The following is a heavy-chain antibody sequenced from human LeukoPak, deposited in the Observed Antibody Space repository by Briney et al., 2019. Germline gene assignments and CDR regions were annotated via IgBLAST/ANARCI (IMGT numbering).Heavy chain of an antibody. V-gene: IGHV3-21*01. CDR1: GFTFSSYT. J-gene: IGHJ4*02. D-gene: IGHD1-26*01. CDR2: TSSSSRDI. CDR3: VREAAATLFDY. Sequence: GGSLSLSCAASGFTFSSYTMNWVRQAPGKGLEWVAATSSSSRDIFYADSVKGRFSISRDNTQNSLSLRMNSLRAEDTAVYYCVREAAATLFDYWGQGTLVTVSS.